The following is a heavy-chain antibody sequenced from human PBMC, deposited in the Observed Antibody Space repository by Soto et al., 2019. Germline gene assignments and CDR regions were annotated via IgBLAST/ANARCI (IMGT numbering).Heavy chain of an antibody. CDR1: GFTFSSYV. J-gene: IGHJ2*01. D-gene: IGHD3-10*01. CDR3: AKGSGVIYTYWYFDL. Sequence: EVQLLESGGALVQPGESLRLSCAASGFTFSSYVMSWVRQAPGKGLEWVSTISGIGGTTYYADSVQGRFTISRDNSDNTLYLQMHSLGAEDTGLDSCAKGSGVIYTYWYFDLWGRGTLVTVSS. CDR2: ISGIGGTT. V-gene: IGHV3-23*01.